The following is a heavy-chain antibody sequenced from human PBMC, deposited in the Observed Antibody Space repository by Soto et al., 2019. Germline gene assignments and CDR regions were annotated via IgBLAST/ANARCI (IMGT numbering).Heavy chain of an antibody. CDR1: GYTFTSYG. CDR3: ARGVGVYGDYEFDP. D-gene: IGHD4-17*01. CDR2: ISAYNGNT. J-gene: IGHJ5*02. Sequence: ASVKVSCKASGYTFTSYGISWVRRAPGQGLEWMGWISAYNGNTNYAQKLQGRVTMTTDTSTSTAYMELRSLRSDDTAVYYCARGVGVYGDYEFDPWGQGTLVTVSS. V-gene: IGHV1-18*01.